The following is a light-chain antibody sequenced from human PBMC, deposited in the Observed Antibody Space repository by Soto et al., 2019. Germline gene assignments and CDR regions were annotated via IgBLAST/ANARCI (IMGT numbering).Light chain of an antibody. V-gene: IGLV2-8*01. CDR1: SSDVGDYNY. CDR3: SSNAGSNNLV. Sequence: QSALTQPPSASGTPGQSVTIPCTGTSSDVGDYNYVSWYQQHPGKAPKLMIYEVSRRPSGVPDRFSGSNSGNTASLTVSGLQAEDEADYYCSSNAGSNNLVFGGGTKLTVL. CDR2: EVS. J-gene: IGLJ2*01.